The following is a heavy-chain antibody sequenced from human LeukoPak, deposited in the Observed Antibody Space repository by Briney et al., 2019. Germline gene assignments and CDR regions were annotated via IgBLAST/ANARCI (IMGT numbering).Heavy chain of an antibody. CDR3: ARVSSWYGPYDY. V-gene: IGHV4-59*01. D-gene: IGHD6-13*01. Sequence: SETLSLTCTVSGGSINSYYWSWIRQPPGKGLEWIGYMYYSGSANYNPSLKSRVIISVDTSKNQFSLKLSSVTAADTAVYYCARVSSWYGPYDYWGQGTLVTVFS. J-gene: IGHJ4*02. CDR2: MYYSGSA. CDR1: GGSINSYY.